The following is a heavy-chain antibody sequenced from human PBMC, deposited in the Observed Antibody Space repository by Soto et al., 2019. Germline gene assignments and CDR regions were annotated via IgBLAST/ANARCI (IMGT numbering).Heavy chain of an antibody. V-gene: IGHV3-23*01. CDR1: GFIFSHYA. D-gene: IGHD6-25*01. CDR2: IGGEAVST. CDR3: AKDSMDYSGTYDPFDF. Sequence: EVQLLESGGGLVQRGGSLRLSCTASGFIFSHYAMNWVRQGPGQGLEWVSVIGGEAVSTKCADAVKGRCTVARGNSKSTMYLELGILRDVDTGIYYCAKDSMDYSGTYDPFDFWGEGTMVIVSS. J-gene: IGHJ3*01.